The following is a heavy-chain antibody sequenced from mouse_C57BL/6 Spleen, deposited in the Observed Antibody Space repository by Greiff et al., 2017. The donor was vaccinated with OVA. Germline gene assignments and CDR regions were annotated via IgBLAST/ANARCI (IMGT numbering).Heavy chain of an antibody. J-gene: IGHJ1*03. CDR2: IYPRSGNT. CDR1: GYTFTSYG. Sequence: VKLVESGAELARPGASVKLSCKASGYTFTSYGISWVKQRTGQGLEWIGEIYPRSGNTYYNEKFKGKATLTADKSSSTAYMELRSLTSEDSAVYFCARKGRGYDYDPHWYFDVWGTGTTVTVSS. V-gene: IGHV1-81*01. D-gene: IGHD2-4*01. CDR3: ARKGRGYDYDPHWYFDV.